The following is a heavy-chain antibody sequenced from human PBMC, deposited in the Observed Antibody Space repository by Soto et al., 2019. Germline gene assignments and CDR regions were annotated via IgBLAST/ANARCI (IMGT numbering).Heavy chain of an antibody. Sequence: PGESLKISCKGSGYSFTSYWIGWVRQMPGKGLEWMGIIYPGDSDTRYSPSFQGQVTISADKSISTAYLQWSSLKASDTAMYYCARHVSGGGYGTHRFDYWGQGTLVTVSS. D-gene: IGHD5-18*01. CDR1: GYSFTSYW. J-gene: IGHJ4*02. V-gene: IGHV5-51*01. CDR2: IYPGDSDT. CDR3: ARHVSGGGYGTHRFDY.